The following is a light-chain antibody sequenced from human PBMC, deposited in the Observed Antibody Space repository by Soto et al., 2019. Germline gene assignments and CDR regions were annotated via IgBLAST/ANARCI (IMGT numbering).Light chain of an antibody. CDR2: GAS. V-gene: IGKV3-15*01. CDR1: QSVASN. CDR3: QQYHNWPPQYT. J-gene: IGKJ2*01. Sequence: EIVMTQSPASLSVSPGDGATLSCRASQSVASNVAWYQQKPGQDPRLLIHGASTRAVGVPARFSGSGSGTDFTLTINSLQSEDFAVYYCQQYHNWPPQYTFGQGTKLQIK.